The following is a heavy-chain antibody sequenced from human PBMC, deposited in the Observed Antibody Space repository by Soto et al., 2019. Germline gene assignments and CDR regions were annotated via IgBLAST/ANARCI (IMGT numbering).Heavy chain of an antibody. Sequence: SETLSLTCAVYGGSFSGYYWTWIRQPPGKGLEWIGEINHRRSTSYNPSLKRRVTMSIDTSKNQFSLKLSSVTAADTAVYYCARGHGYNMNWGQGTLVTVSS. D-gene: IGHD5-12*01. CDR1: GGSFSGYY. CDR3: ARGHGYNMN. CDR2: INHRRST. J-gene: IGHJ4*02. V-gene: IGHV4-34*01.